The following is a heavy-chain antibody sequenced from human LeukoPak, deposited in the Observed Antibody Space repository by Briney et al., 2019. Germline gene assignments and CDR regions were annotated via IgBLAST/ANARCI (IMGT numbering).Heavy chain of an antibody. CDR1: GFTFSSYS. D-gene: IGHD6-19*01. CDR3: ARAEEQWLFDY. Sequence: GGSLRLSCAASGFTFSSYSMNWVRQAPRKGLEWVSSISSSSSYIYYADSVKGRFTISRDNAKNSLYLQMNSLRAEDTAVYYCARAEEQWLFDYWGQGTLVTVSS. CDR2: ISSSSSYI. J-gene: IGHJ4*02. V-gene: IGHV3-21*01.